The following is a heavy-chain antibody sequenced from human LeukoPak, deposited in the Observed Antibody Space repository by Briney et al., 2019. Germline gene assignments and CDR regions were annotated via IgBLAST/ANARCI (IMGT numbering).Heavy chain of an antibody. Sequence: ASVKVSCKVSRYTLTELSMHWVRQAPGKGLEWMGGFDPEDGETIYAQKFQGRVTMTEDTSTDTAYMELSSLRSEDTAVYYCATGGPITMIVPGPLDYWGQGTLVTVSS. CDR2: FDPEDGET. V-gene: IGHV1-24*01. D-gene: IGHD3-22*01. J-gene: IGHJ4*02. CDR1: RYTLTELS. CDR3: ATGGPITMIVPGPLDY.